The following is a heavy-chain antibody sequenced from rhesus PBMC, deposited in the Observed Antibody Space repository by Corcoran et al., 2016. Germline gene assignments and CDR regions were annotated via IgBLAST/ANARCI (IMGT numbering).Heavy chain of an antibody. Sequence: QLQLRESGPGLVKPSETLSLTCAVSGGSISSNFWSWIRQPPGKGLEWIGRISGSGGSTDYNPSLKGRVHNSTDTSQKQVSLKVTPMTRAGTAGYYWAGGGYNFWTGYYVAYWGQGVLVTVSS. CDR3: AGGGYNFWTGYYVAY. CDR1: GGSISSNF. D-gene: IGHD3-3*01. J-gene: IGHJ4*01. CDR2: ISGSGGST. V-gene: IGHV4-173*01.